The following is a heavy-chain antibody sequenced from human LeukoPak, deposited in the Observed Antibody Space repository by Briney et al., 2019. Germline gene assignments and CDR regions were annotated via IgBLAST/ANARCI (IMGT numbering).Heavy chain of an antibody. J-gene: IGHJ6*03. CDR1: GGSISSYY. CDR3: ARALGYCSGGSCEPRDYMDV. V-gene: IGHV4-4*07. D-gene: IGHD2-15*01. CDR2: IYTSGST. Sequence: SETLSLTCTVSGGSISSYYWSWIRQPAGKGLEWIGRIYTSGSTNYNPSLKSRVTISVDTSKNQFSLKLSSVTAADTAVYYCARALGYCSGGSCEPRDYMDVWGKGTTVTISS.